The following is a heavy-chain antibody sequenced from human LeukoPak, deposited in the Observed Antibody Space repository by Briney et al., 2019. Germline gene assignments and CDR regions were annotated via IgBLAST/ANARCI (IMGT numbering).Heavy chain of an antibody. CDR1: GFTVSTSW. Sequence: GESLRLSCAASGFTVSTSWMSWVRQAPGKGLEWVSVISGGGGSTYYADSVKGRFTISRDNSKNTLFLQMNSLRAEDTAVYYCAKGGYCSSTSCYVGWFDPWGQGTLVTVSS. J-gene: IGHJ5*02. D-gene: IGHD2-2*01. V-gene: IGHV3-23*01. CDR3: AKGGYCSSTSCYVGWFDP. CDR2: ISGGGGST.